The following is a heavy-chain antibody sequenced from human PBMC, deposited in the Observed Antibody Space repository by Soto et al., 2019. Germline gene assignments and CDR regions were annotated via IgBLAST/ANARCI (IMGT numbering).Heavy chain of an antibody. D-gene: IGHD1-7*01. CDR2: IYYSGST. Sequence: SQPLSLPWSVLGGYISNYYCSCIRQPPRKGLEWIGYIYYSGSTNYNPSLKSRVTISVDTYKDQFSLKLSSVTAADTAVYYCARVRVVMTGWNYRVNWFGPWGQRTLVTVSS. J-gene: IGHJ5*02. CDR1: GGYISNYY. V-gene: IGHV4-59*12. CDR3: ARVRVVMTGWNYRVNWFGP.